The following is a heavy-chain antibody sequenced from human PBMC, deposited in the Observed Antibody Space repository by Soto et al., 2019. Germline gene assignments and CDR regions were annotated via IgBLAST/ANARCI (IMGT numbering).Heavy chain of an antibody. D-gene: IGHD1-26*01. J-gene: IGHJ4*02. Sequence: VASVKVSCKASGYTFTSYGISWVRQAPGQGLEWMGWISAYNGNTNYAQKLQGRVTMTTDTSTSTAYMELRSLRSDDTAVYYCARDLNIVGATIAGYWGQGTLVTVSS. CDR2: ISAYNGNT. CDR3: ARDLNIVGATIAGY. CDR1: GYTFTSYG. V-gene: IGHV1-18*04.